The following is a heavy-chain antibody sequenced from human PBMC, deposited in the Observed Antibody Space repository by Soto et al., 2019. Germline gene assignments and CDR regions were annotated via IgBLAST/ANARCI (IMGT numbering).Heavy chain of an antibody. CDR1: GFTFDDYA. J-gene: IGHJ5*02. D-gene: IGHD1-26*01. CDR2: ISWNSGSI. CDR3: PKGCRSHFLYWSDP. V-gene: IGHV3-9*01. Sequence: GGSLRLSCAASGFTFDDYAMHWVRQAPGKGLEWVSGISWNSGSIGYADSVKGRFTISRDNAKNSLYLQMNSLRAEDTSLYYCPKGCRSHFLYWSDPWDQGTLLTVSS.